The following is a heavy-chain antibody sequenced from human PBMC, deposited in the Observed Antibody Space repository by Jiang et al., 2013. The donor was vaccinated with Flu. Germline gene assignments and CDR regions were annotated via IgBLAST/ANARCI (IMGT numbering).Heavy chain of an antibody. CDR2: ISYDGYKT. V-gene: IGHV3-30-3*01. J-gene: IGHJ4*02. CDR1: GFTFNNHA. D-gene: IGHD2-21*02. CDR3: ARDRGQFYTAWSLDS. Sequence: VQLVESGGGVVQPGTSLRLSCEGSGFTFNNHAMHWVRQAPDRGLQWVAVISYDGYKTYRADFVEGRFTISRDNSRDILYLQMNRLTTEDTSIYWCARDRGQFYTAWSLDSWGRGPWSPSPQ.